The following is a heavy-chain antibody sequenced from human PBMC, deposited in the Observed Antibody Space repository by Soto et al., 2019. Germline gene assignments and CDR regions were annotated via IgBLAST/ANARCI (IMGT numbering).Heavy chain of an antibody. CDR1: GGSFSGYY. Sequence: PSETLSLTCAVYGGSFSGYYWSWIRQPPGKGLEWIGEINHSGSTNYNPSLKSRVTISVDSSKNQFSLKLSSVTAADTAVYYCARGGPGSCYDLGSVSSSWCLDYWGQVTLVTVSS. D-gene: IGHD6-13*01. CDR2: INHSGST. J-gene: IGHJ4*02. V-gene: IGHV4-34*01. CDR3: ARGGPGSCYDLGSVSSSWCLDY.